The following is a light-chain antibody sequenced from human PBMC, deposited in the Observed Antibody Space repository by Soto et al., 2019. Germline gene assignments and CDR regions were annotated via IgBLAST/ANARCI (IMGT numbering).Light chain of an antibody. J-gene: IGKJ1*01. Sequence: EIVLTQSPATLSVAPGESAALSCRASQSVSSYLAWYQQKPGQAPRLLIYGVSSRATGIPDRFSGSGAGTDFTLTISRLEPEDFAVYYCHQYGGSPRTFGQGTKVHIK. CDR1: QSVSSY. CDR2: GVS. V-gene: IGKV3-20*01. CDR3: HQYGGSPRT.